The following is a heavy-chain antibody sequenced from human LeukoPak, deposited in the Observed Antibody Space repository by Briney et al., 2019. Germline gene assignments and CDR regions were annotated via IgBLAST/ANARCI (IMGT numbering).Heavy chain of an antibody. J-gene: IGHJ3*02. CDR3: ARDRGYYDSSGHDAFDI. Sequence: SETLSLTCTVSGYSISSGYYWGWIRPPPGKGLEWIGIIYHSGSTYYNPSLKSRVTISVVTSKNQFSLKLSSVTAADTAVYYCARDRGYYDSSGHDAFDIWGQGTMVTVSS. CDR2: IYHSGST. D-gene: IGHD3-22*01. V-gene: IGHV4-38-2*02. CDR1: GYSISSGYY.